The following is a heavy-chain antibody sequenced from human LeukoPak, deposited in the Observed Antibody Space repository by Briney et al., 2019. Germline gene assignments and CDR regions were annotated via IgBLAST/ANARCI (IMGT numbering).Heavy chain of an antibody. CDR1: GFTFSSYA. D-gene: IGHD4-17*01. Sequence: PGGSLRLSCAASGFTFSSYAMHWVRQAPGKGLEWVAVISYDGSNKYYADSVKGRFTISRDNSKNTLYLQMNSPRAEDTAVYYCARESGVHYGDSTDYWGQGTLVTVSS. J-gene: IGHJ4*02. CDR3: ARESGVHYGDSTDY. CDR2: ISYDGSNK. V-gene: IGHV3-30*04.